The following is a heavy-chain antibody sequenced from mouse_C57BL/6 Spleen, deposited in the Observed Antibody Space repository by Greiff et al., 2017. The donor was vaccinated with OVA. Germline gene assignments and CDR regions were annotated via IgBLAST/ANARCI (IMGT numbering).Heavy chain of an antibody. CDR1: GFSLTSYG. CDR3: DHMGDYEGYFDV. D-gene: IGHD2-4*01. J-gene: IGHJ1*03. Sequence: QVQLKESGPGLVAPSQCLSISCTVSGFSLTSYGVSWVRQPPGKGLEWLGVIWGDGSTNYHSALISRLSISKDNSKSQVFLKLNSLQTEDTATYYCDHMGDYEGYFDVWGTGTTVTVSS. V-gene: IGHV2-3*01. CDR2: IWGDGST.